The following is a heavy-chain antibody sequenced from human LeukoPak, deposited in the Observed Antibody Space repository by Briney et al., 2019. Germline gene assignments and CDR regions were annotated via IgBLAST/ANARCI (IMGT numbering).Heavy chain of an antibody. V-gene: IGHV3-23*01. J-gene: IGHJ4*02. CDR1: GFTFSSYA. Sequence: GGSLRLSCAASGFTFSSYAMSWVRQAPGKGLEWVSAISGSGGSTYYADSVKGRFIISRDNSKNTVLLQMNSLRADDTAVFYCARTPSGSGNFFDYWGQGTLVTVSS. D-gene: IGHD3-10*01. CDR2: ISGSGGST. CDR3: ARTPSGSGNFFDY.